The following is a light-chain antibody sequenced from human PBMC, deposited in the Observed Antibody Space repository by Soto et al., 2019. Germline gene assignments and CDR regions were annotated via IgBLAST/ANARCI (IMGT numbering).Light chain of an antibody. CDR2: AAS. J-gene: IGKJ2*01. Sequence: DIQMTQSPSSLSASVGDRVTITCRTSQSISSYLNWYQQKPGKAPKLVIYAASILQSGLPSRFGVSGSGTDFTLTISSLQPEDFATDYCQQSYSTPSTVGQGTKLEIK. CDR3: QQSYSTPST. CDR1: QSISSY. V-gene: IGKV1-39*01.